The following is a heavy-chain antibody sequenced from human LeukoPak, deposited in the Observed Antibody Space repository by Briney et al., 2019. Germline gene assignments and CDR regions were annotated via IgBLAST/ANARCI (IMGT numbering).Heavy chain of an antibody. D-gene: IGHD4-17*01. J-gene: IGHJ3*02. CDR3: AKDWTTVRAQSGAFDI. CDR2: INTDGSST. Sequence: GGSLRLSCAASGFTFSSYGMQWVRQVPGKGLVWVSRINTDGSSTSYADSVKGRFTISRDNSKNTLYLQMNSLRAEDTAVYYCAKDWTTVRAQSGAFDIWGQGTMVTVSS. CDR1: GFTFSSYG. V-gene: IGHV3-74*01.